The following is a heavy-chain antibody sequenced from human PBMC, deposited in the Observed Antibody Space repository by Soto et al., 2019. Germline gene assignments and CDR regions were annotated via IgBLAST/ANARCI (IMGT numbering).Heavy chain of an antibody. Sequence: GGSLRLSCAASGFTFSSYWMHWVRQAPGKGLVWVSRINSDGSSTSYADSVKGRFTISRDNAKNTLYLQMNSLRAEDTAVYYCAKDLGYCSGGSCYGIDYWGQGTLVT. J-gene: IGHJ4*02. CDR1: GFTFSSYW. V-gene: IGHV3-74*01. CDR2: INSDGSST. CDR3: AKDLGYCSGGSCYGIDY. D-gene: IGHD2-15*01.